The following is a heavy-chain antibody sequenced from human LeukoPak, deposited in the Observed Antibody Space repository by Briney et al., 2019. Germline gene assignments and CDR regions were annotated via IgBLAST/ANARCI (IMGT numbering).Heavy chain of an antibody. CDR2: ISGSGGST. J-gene: IGHJ4*02. V-gene: IGHV3-23*01. CDR1: GFTFSSYA. D-gene: IGHD5-12*01. Sequence: GGSLRLSCAASGFTFSSYAMSWVRQAPGKGLEWVSAISGSGGSTYYADSVKGRFTISRDNSKNTLYLQMNSLRAEDTAVHYCARGIVAAILSTDYWGQGALVTVSS. CDR3: ARGIVAAILSTDY.